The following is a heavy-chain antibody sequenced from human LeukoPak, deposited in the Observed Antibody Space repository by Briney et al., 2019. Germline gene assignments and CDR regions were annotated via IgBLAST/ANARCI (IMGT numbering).Heavy chain of an antibody. V-gene: IGHV3-21*01. CDR3: ASPAYMVRGVIPTY. Sequence: GGSLRLSCAASGFTFSSYSMNWVRQAPGKGLEWDSSISSSSSYIYYADSVKGRFTISRDNAKNSLYLQMNSLRAEDTAVYYCASPAYMVRGVIPTYWGQGTLVTVSS. D-gene: IGHD3-10*01. CDR1: GFTFSSYS. J-gene: IGHJ4*02. CDR2: ISSSSSYI.